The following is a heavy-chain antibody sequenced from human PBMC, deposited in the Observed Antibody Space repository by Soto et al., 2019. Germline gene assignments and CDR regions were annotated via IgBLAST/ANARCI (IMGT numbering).Heavy chain of an antibody. CDR2: ISGSGSYI. CDR3: ARGGYDFWTFDP. D-gene: IGHD3-3*01. Sequence: GGSLRLSCAASGFTFTNYHMNWVRQAPGKGLEWVSSISGSGSYIYYADSVKGRFTISRDSAKNSLYLQMNSLRAADTAVYYCARGGYDFWTFDPWGQGTLVTVSS. CDR1: GFTFTNYH. J-gene: IGHJ5*02. V-gene: IGHV3-21*06.